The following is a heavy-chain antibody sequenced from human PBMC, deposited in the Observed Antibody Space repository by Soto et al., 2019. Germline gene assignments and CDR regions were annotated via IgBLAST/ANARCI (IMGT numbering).Heavy chain of an antibody. J-gene: IGHJ4*02. CDR1: GFTFSSFA. CDR3: ARDRSVTYNYYFDY. CDR2: ISYDGSNK. V-gene: IGHV3-30-3*01. Sequence: QVQLVESGGGVGQPGRSLRLSCAASGFTFSSFAMHWVRQAPGKGLEWVAVISYDGSNKYYADSVKGRFTISRDNSKNTLYLQMNSLSAEDTAVYTCARDRSVTYNYYFDYWGQGTLVTVSS. D-gene: IGHD1-1*01.